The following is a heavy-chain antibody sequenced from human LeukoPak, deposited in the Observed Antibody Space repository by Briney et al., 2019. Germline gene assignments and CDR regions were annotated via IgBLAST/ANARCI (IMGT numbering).Heavy chain of an antibody. CDR3: ALWGHSSSWPYYYYMDV. D-gene: IGHD6-13*01. V-gene: IGHV1-8*01. J-gene: IGHJ6*03. CDR1: GYTFTSYD. CDR2: MNPNSGNT. Sequence: ASVKVSCKASGYTFTSYDINWVRQATGQGFEWMGWMNPNSGNTGYAQKFQGRVTMTRNTSISTAYMELSSLRSEDTAVYYCALWGHSSSWPYYYYMDVWGKGTTVTVSS.